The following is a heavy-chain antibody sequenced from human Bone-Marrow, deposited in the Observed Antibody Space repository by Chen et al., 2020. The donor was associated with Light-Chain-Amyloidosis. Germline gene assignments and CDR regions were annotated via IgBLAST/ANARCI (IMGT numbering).Heavy chain of an antibody. Sequence: EVQLEQSGPEVKKPGESLKISCKGSGYTFPNYWIGWVLQMPGKGLEWMGVIYPDDSDARYSPSAEGQVTISADKSITPAYLQWRSLKASDTAMYYCARRRDGYNFDYWGQGTLVTVSS. V-gene: IGHV5-51*01. D-gene: IGHD5-12*01. J-gene: IGHJ4*02. CDR1: GYTFPNYW. CDR3: ARRRDGYNFDY. CDR2: IYPDDSDA.